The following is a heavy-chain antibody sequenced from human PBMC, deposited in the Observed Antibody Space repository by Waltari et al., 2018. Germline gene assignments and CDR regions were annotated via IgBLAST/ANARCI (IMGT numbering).Heavy chain of an antibody. CDR3: ARRLVGTPIPGTDSWLDP. CDR1: GGSITDYN. V-gene: IGHV4-59*08. Sequence: QVQLQESGPGLVKPSETLSLICSVSGGSITDYNWNWIRQSPGKGLEWIGYVHYNGGTLYNPSLKSRVTMSLDTSKRHFSLELTSMTAADTAIYYCARRLVGTPIPGTDSWLDPWGQGILVTVSS. J-gene: IGHJ5*02. CDR2: VHYNGGT. D-gene: IGHD1-1*01.